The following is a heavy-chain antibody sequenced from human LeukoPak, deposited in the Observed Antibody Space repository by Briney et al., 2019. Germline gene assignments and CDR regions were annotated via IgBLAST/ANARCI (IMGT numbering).Heavy chain of an antibody. CDR2: IKQDGSEK. J-gene: IGHJ5*02. Sequence: GGSLRLSCAASGFTFSSDWMSWVRQAPRKGLEWVANIKQDGSEKYYVDSVKGRFTISRDNAKTSLYLQMNSLRAEDTAVYYCARDVGTWFDPWGQGTLATVSS. V-gene: IGHV3-7*01. CDR3: ARDVGTWFDP. D-gene: IGHD6-13*01. CDR1: GFTFSSDW.